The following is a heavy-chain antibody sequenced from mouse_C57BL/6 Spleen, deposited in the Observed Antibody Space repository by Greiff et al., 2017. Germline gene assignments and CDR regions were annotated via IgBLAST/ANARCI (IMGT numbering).Heavy chain of an antibody. CDR3: ASNLRYWYFDV. D-gene: IGHD1-1*01. Sequence: VQLMESGPELVKPGASVKMSCKASGYTFTDYNMHWVKQSHGKSLEWIGYINPNNGGTSYNQKFKGKATLTVNKSSSTAYMELRSLTSEDSAVYYCASNLRYWYFDVWGTGTTVTVSS. CDR2: INPNNGGT. V-gene: IGHV1-22*01. CDR1: GYTFTDYN. J-gene: IGHJ1*03.